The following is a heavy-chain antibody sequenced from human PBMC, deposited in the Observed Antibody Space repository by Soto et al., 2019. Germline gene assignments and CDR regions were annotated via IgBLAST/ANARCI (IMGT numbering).Heavy chain of an antibody. V-gene: IGHV4-59*01. D-gene: IGHD3-3*01. CDR1: GGSISSYY. J-gene: IGHJ6*02. CDR3: GRVNYGFRSGYYYHYYYYGMDV. CDR2: IYYSGST. Sequence: SETLSLTCTVSGGSISSYYWSWIRQPPGKGLEWVGYIYYSGSTNYNPSLKSRVTISVDTTKNQFSLKLSSVTAADTAVYHCGRVNYGFRSGYYYHYYYYGMDVWGQGTTVTGSS.